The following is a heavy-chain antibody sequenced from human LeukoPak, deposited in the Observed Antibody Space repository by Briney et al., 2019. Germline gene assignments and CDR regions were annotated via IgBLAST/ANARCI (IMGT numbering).Heavy chain of an antibody. Sequence: GGSLRLSCAAAGFTFSTFAMSWVRQAPGKGLEWVSSISSAGDNTYSADSVKGRFTISRDNPKNTLFLQMTSLRADDTAVYYCARDLAVSWGQGTLVTVSS. CDR2: ISSAGDNT. CDR3: ARDLAVS. J-gene: IGHJ4*02. CDR1: GFTFSTFA. V-gene: IGHV3-23*01.